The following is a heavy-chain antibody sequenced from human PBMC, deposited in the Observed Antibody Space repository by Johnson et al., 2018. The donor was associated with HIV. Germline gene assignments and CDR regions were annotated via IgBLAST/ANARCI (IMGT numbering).Heavy chain of an antibody. D-gene: IGHD1-1*01. CDR1: GFTFSSYG. Sequence: QVQLVESGGGVVQPGRSLRLSCAASGFTFSSYGMHWVRQAPAKGLEWVAVIWYDGSNQNYADSVKGRFTISRDNSKNTLYLQMNSLRAEDTAVYYCATSTASDAFDIWGQGTMVTVSS. J-gene: IGHJ3*02. CDR3: ATSTASDAFDI. V-gene: IGHV3-33*01. CDR2: IWYDGSNQ.